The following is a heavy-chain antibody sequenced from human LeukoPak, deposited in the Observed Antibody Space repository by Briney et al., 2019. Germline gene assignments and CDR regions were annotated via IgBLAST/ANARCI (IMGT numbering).Heavy chain of an antibody. CDR2: ISSSSSTI. V-gene: IGHV3-48*04. J-gene: IGHJ4*02. D-gene: IGHD6-13*01. Sequence: GGSLRLSCAASGFTFSSYSMNWVRQAPGKGLEWVSYISSSSSTIYYADSVKGRFTISRDNAKNSLYLQMNSLRAEDTAVYYCARGDPYTIAAAGTADFDYWGQGTLVTVSS. CDR1: GFTFSSYS. CDR3: ARGDPYTIAAAGTADFDY.